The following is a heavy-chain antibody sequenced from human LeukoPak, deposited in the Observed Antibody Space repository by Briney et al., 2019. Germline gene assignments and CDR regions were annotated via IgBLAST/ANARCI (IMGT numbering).Heavy chain of an antibody. J-gene: IGHJ5*02. Sequence: GRSLRLSCAASGFTFSSYGMHWVRQAPGKGLEWVAVISYDGSNKYYADSVEGRFTISRDNSKNTLYLQMNSLRAEDTAVYYCAKDIEYSSSSGWFDPWGQGTLVTVSS. CDR1: GFTFSSYG. D-gene: IGHD6-6*01. CDR3: AKDIEYSSSSGWFDP. CDR2: ISYDGSNK. V-gene: IGHV3-30*18.